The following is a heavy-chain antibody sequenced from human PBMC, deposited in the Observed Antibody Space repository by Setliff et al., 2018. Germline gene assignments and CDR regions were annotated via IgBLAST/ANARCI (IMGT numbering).Heavy chain of an antibody. V-gene: IGHV3-11*01. D-gene: IGHD1-7*01. CDR2: IDPRGSPV. CDR1: GFTFIDYY. Sequence: AGGSLRLSCAASGFTFIDYYMNWIRQTPRKGLEWISHIDPRGSPVDYVDSVKGRFTVSRDNTKNLVYLQMDSLRADDTAVYYCTRSRGTTVYDYWGQGTLVTVSS. J-gene: IGHJ4*02. CDR3: TRSRGTTVYDY.